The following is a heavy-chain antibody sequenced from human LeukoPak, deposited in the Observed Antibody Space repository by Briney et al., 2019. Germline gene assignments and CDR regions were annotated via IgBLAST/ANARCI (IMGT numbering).Heavy chain of an antibody. D-gene: IGHD2-2*01. CDR2: IYYSGST. CDR1: GGSISSSSYY. Sequence: PSETLSLTCTVSGGSISSSSYYWGWIRQPPGKGLEWIGSIYYSGSTYYNPSLKSRVTISVHTSKNQLSLKLSSVTAADTAVYYCEGGIVVVPAAIPDAFDIWGQGTMVTVSS. CDR3: EGGIVVVPAAIPDAFDI. V-gene: IGHV4-39*01. J-gene: IGHJ3*02.